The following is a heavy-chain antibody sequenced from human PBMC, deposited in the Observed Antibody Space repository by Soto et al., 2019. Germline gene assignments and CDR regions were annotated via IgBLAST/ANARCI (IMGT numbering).Heavy chain of an antibody. V-gene: IGHV3-30-3*01. CDR1: GFTFSSKN. CDR2: ISYDGSKK. J-gene: IGHJ4*02. Sequence: QVQLVESGGGVVQPGTSLRLSCAASGFTFSSKNMHWVRQAPGKGPEWVGVISYDGSKKYFADSVKGRFTISRDNSQNMLYLQVSSLRAEDTAIYYCARLWYEGNPDDYWGQGTLVTVSS. D-gene: IGHD6-13*01. CDR3: ARLWYEGNPDDY.